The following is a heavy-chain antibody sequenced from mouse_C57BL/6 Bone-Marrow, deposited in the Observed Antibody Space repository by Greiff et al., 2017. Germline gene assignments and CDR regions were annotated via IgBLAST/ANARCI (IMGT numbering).Heavy chain of an antibody. CDR2: IDPSDSYT. CDR1: GYTFTSYW. Sequence: QVQLQQPGAELVMPGASVKLSCKASGYTFTSYWMHWVKQRPGQGLEWIGEIDPSDSYTNYNQKFKGKSTLTVDKSSRTAYMQLSSLTSEDSAVYYCAREEISYGAMDYWGQGTSVTVSS. V-gene: IGHV1-69*01. D-gene: IGHD1-1*02. CDR3: AREEISYGAMDY. J-gene: IGHJ4*01.